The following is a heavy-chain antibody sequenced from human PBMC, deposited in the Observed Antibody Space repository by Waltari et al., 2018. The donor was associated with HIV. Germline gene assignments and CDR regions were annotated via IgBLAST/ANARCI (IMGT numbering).Heavy chain of an antibody. CDR2: ISGNSDSI. J-gene: IGHJ6*02. V-gene: IGHV3-9*01. D-gene: IGHD6-19*01. Sequence: EVQLVESGGGWAQTGRSLRLSCAGSGFTFDDYAMHWVRQVPGKGLEWVSGISGNSDSITYADSVKGRFTISRDNAKNSLYLQMNSLRAEDTALYYCAKGSSGWRTRGNGLDVWGQGTTVTVSS. CDR1: GFTFDDYA. CDR3: AKGSSGWRTRGNGLDV.